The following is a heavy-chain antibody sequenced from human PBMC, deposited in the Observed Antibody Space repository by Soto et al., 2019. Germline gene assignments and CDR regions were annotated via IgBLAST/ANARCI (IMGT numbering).Heavy chain of an antibody. D-gene: IGHD3-10*01. CDR3: ASGSGEDWDMVRGGYYYYGMDV. CDR2: IIPIFGTA. J-gene: IGHJ6*02. V-gene: IGHV1-69*13. CDR1: GGTFSSYA. Sequence: ASVKVSCKASGGTFSSYAISWVRQAPGQGLEWMGGIIPIFGTANHAQKFQGRVTITADESTSTAYMELSSLRSEDTAVYYCASGSGEDWDMVRGGYYYYGMDVWGQGTT.